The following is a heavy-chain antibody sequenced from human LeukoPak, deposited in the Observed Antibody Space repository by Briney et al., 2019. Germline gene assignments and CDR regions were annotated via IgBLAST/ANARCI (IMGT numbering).Heavy chain of an antibody. CDR2: IYYSGTT. D-gene: IGHD6-19*01. Sequence: SETLSLTCTVSGGSISSSGYYWGWVRQPPGKGLEWIGNIYYSGTTYYNPSLGSRVTISVDTSKNQFSLKLSSVTAADAAVYYCVGIDSVAAQPRVWYFDSWGQGTLVTVSS. CDR1: GGSISSSGYY. CDR3: VGIDSVAAQPRVWYFDS. J-gene: IGHJ4*02. V-gene: IGHV4-39*01.